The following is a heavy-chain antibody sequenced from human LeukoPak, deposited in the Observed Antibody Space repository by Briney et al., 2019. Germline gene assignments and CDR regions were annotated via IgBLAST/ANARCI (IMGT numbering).Heavy chain of an antibody. CDR2: IIPIFGTA. D-gene: IGHD3-22*01. J-gene: IGHJ4*02. Sequence: SVKVSCKASGGTFSSYAISWVRQAPGQGLEWMGGIIPIFGTANYAQKFQGRVTITTDESTSTAYVELSSLRSEDTAVYYCARGAYYDSSGYSPEWGQGTLVTVSS. CDR1: GGTFSSYA. CDR3: ARGAYYDSSGYSPE. V-gene: IGHV1-69*05.